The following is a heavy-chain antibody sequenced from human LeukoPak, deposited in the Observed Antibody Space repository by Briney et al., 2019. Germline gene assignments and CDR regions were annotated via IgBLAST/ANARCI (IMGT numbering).Heavy chain of an antibody. Sequence: GGSLRLSCAASGFTFSSYAMHWVRQAPGKGLEWVANIKQDGSEKFYADSVKGRFTISRDNAKNSLYLQMNSLRAEDTAVYYCARERRTTVVTPGAFDIWGQGTMVTVSS. D-gene: IGHD4-23*01. V-gene: IGHV3-7*01. CDR1: GFTFSSYA. CDR2: IKQDGSEK. CDR3: ARERRTTVVTPGAFDI. J-gene: IGHJ3*02.